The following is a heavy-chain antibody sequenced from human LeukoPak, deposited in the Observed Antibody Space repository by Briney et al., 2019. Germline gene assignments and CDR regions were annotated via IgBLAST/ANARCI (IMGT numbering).Heavy chain of an antibody. CDR1: RGSISSSSYY. V-gene: IGHV4-39*07. CDR3: AREGGYNWFDY. D-gene: IGHD5-18*01. CDR2: IYYSGST. J-gene: IGHJ4*02. Sequence: SETLSLTCTVSRGSISSSSYYWGWIRQPPGKGLDWIGSIYYSGSTYYNPSLKSRVTISVDTSKNQFSLKLSSVTAADTAVYYCAREGGYNWFDYWGQGTLVTVCS.